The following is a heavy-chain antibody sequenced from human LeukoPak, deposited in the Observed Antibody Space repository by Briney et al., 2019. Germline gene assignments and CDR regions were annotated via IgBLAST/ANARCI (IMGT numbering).Heavy chain of an antibody. CDR2: VYYSGLT. J-gene: IGHJ5*02. Sequence: SETLSLTCTVSGGSINSSNYNWGWIRQPPRRGPEWLASVYYSGLTYYNSSLKSRVTISVDTSKNQFSLKLSSVTAADTAVYYCARGGPRVTMVRGVPFDPWGQGTLVTVSS. CDR1: GGSINSSNYN. V-gene: IGHV4-39*07. CDR3: ARGGPRVTMVRGVPFDP. D-gene: IGHD3-10*01.